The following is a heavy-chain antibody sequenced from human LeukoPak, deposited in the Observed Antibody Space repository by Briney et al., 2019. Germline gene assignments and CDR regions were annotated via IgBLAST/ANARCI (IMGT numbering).Heavy chain of an antibody. CDR3: AKDSGWILFDD. Sequence: GGSLRLSCAASGFTFRTYGMNWVRRAPGKGLEWVSGIGPSGDRTYYVDSGKGRFTISRDNSKNTVYLQMSSLRADDTAVYYCAKDSGWILFDDWGQGTLVTVSS. CDR2: IGPSGDRT. D-gene: IGHD2-2*03. J-gene: IGHJ4*02. V-gene: IGHV3-23*01. CDR1: GFTFRTYG.